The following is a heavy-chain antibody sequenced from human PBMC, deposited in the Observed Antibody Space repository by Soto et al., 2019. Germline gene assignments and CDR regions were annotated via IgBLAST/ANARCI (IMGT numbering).Heavy chain of an antibody. CDR3: ARDYPPDYYDSSGYRYNWFDP. J-gene: IGHJ5*02. D-gene: IGHD3-22*01. CDR2: ISSSGSTI. V-gene: IGHV3-11*01. CDR1: GFTFSDYY. Sequence: KTGASLRRSCASSGFTFSDYYMSWIRQAPGKGLEWVSYISSSGSTIYYADSVKGRFTISRDNAKNSLYLQRNSLRAEDTAVYYCARDYPPDYYDSSGYRYNWFDPWGQGTLVTVSS.